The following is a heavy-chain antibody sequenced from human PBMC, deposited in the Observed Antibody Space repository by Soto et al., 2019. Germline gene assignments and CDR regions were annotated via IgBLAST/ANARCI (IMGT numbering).Heavy chain of an antibody. Sequence: GASVKVSCKTSGYTFTTYGISWVRQAPGQGLEWMGWISPYNGNTHYAQKFQGRATMTTDTSTTTAYMELRTLRSDDRAVYFCARALSVAQYYYYMDVWGKGTTVTVSS. CDR2: ISPYNGNT. V-gene: IGHV1-18*01. J-gene: IGHJ6*03. CDR1: GYTFTTYG. CDR3: ARALSVAQYYYYMDV. D-gene: IGHD6-19*01.